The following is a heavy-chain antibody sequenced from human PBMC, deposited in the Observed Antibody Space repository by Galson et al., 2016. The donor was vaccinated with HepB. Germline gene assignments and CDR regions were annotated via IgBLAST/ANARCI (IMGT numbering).Heavy chain of an antibody. D-gene: IGHD6-19*01. CDR3: ARLRIAVAGTMAYYYGMDV. J-gene: IGHJ6*02. Sequence: SETLSLTCTVSGGSITSSSYYWGWIRQPPGKGLEWIGNIFNSGSSYYNPSLKSRVTISVDTSKNQFSLKLGSVTAADTAVYYCARLRIAVAGTMAYYYGMDVWGQGTTVTVSS. V-gene: IGHV4-39*01. CDR2: IFNSGSS. CDR1: GGSITSSSYY.